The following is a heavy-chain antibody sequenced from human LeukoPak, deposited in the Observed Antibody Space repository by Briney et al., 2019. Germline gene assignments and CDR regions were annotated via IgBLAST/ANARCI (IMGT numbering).Heavy chain of an antibody. Sequence: SETLSLTCTVSGGSISSGGYYWSWIRQHPGKGLEWIGYIYYSGSTYYNPSLKSRVTISIDTSKNQFSLKLSSVTAADTAVYYCARDVRGGGWFFDHWGQGTLVTVSS. V-gene: IGHV4-31*03. CDR2: IYYSGST. CDR1: GGSISSGGYY. D-gene: IGHD6-19*01. CDR3: ARDVRGGGWFFDH. J-gene: IGHJ4*02.